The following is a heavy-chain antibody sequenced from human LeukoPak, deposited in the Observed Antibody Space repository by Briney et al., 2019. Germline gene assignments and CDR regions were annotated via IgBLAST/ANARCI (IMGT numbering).Heavy chain of an antibody. CDR3: APGSGPRYFDWLG. D-gene: IGHD3-9*01. Sequence: ASVKVSCTASGYTFTVYYMHWVRQAPGQGLEWMGWINPNSGGTNYAQKFQGRVTMTRDTSISTAYMELSRLRSDDTAVYYCAPGSGPRYFDWLGWGQGTLVTVSS. CDR1: GYTFTVYY. V-gene: IGHV1-2*02. J-gene: IGHJ4*02. CDR2: INPNSGGT.